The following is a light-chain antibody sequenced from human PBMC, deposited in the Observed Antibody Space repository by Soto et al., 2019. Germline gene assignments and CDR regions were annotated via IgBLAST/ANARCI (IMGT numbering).Light chain of an antibody. CDR3: QQGSRFPFT. CDR2: GAS. V-gene: IGKV1-12*01. J-gene: IGKJ3*01. Sequence: DIQMIQSPSSVSASVGDRVTVTCRASQNITTWLTWYQQTPGKAPHLLIYGASTLQRGVQSRFSGSGSGTEFTLTITSLQPEDFATYYCQQGSRFPFTFGPGT. CDR1: QNITTW.